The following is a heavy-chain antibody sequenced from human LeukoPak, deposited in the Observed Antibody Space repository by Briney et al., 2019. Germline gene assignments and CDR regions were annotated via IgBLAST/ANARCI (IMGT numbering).Heavy chain of an antibody. CDR2: IYYSGST. J-gene: IGHJ4*02. CDR1: GDSISSGSYF. V-gene: IGHV4-39*07. Sequence: SETLSLTCTVSGDSISSGSYFWGWIRQPPGKSLEWIGNIYYSGSTYYNPSLKSRVTISVDTSKNQFSLKLSSVTAADTAVYYCARIHGRYSSSWPFDYWGQGTLVTVSS. CDR3: ARIHGRYSSSWPFDY. D-gene: IGHD6-13*01.